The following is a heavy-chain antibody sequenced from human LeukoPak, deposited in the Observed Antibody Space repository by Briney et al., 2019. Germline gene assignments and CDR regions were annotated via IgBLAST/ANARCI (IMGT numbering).Heavy chain of an antibody. J-gene: IGHJ1*01. CDR1: GFTFSSYG. CDR2: IWYDGSNK. CDR3: ASGMYYDILTGLEYFQH. V-gene: IGHV3-33*01. D-gene: IGHD3-9*01. Sequence: GGSLRLPCAASGFTFSSYGMHWVRQAPGKGLEWVAVIWYDGSNKYYADSVKGRFTISRDNSKNTLYLQMNSLRAEDTAVYYCASGMYYDILTGLEYFQHWGQGTLVTVSS.